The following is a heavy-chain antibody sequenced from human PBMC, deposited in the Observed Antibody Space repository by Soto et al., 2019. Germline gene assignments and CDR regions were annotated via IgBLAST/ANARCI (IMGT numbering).Heavy chain of an antibody. V-gene: IGHV3-30*18. CDR3: AKSFTFGSGWYPFDY. Sequence: QVQLVESGGGVVQPGRSLRLSCAASGFTFSSYGMHWVRQAPGKGLERVAVISYDGSNKYYADSVKGRFTNSRDNSKNTLYLQMNSLRAEDTAVYYCAKSFTFGSGWYPFDYWGQGTLVTVSS. D-gene: IGHD6-19*01. CDR1: GFTFSSYG. J-gene: IGHJ4*02. CDR2: ISYDGSNK.